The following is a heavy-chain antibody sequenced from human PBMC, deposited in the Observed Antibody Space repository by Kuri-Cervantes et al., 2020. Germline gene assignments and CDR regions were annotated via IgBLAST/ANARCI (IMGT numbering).Heavy chain of an antibody. V-gene: IGHV3-23*01. J-gene: IGHJ4*02. Sequence: GESLKISCAASGFTFSSYSMSWVRQAPGKGLEWVSAISGSGGSTYYADSVKGRFTISRDNSKSTLYLQMNSLRAEDTAVYYCAKKVFDYWGQGTLVTVSS. CDR2: ISGSGGST. CDR1: GFTFSSYS. CDR3: AKKVFDY.